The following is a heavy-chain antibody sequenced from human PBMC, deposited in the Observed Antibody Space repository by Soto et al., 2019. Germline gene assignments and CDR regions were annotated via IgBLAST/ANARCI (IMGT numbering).Heavy chain of an antibody. V-gene: IGHV5-51*01. CDR3: ASIPYDFTYGLDV. J-gene: IGHJ6*02. CDR2: IYPGDSVT. Sequence: PWESPKISWKSFGYSFTYYWVGWVRQMPGNGLEWIGIIYPGDSVTRYSPCVQGQVTISADKSISTAYLQWSSLKGSDTAMYYCASIPYDFTYGLDVWGQGTTVTVSS. CDR1: GYSFTYYW. D-gene: IGHD3-3*01.